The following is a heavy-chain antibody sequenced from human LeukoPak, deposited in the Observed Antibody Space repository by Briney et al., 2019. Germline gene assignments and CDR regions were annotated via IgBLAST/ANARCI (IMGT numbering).Heavy chain of an antibody. V-gene: IGHV4-61*02. CDR3: ARETYYYDSSGHDY. CDR2: IYTSGST. Sequence: SETLSLTCTVSGGSISSGSYYWSRIRQPAGNGLEWIGRIYTSGSTHYNPSLKSRVTISVDTSKNQFSLKLSSVTAADTAVYYCARETYYYDSSGHDYWGQGTLVTVSS. D-gene: IGHD3-22*01. J-gene: IGHJ4*02. CDR1: GGSISSGSYY.